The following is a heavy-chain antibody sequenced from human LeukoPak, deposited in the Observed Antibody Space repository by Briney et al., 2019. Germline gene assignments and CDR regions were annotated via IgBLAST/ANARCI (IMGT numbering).Heavy chain of an antibody. V-gene: IGHV4-4*02. CDR1: GGSISSSNW. D-gene: IGHD6-13*01. CDR3: ARGRTGIADPFDY. J-gene: IGHJ4*02. Sequence: SETLSLTCAVSGGSISSSNWWSWVRQPPGKGLEWIGEIYHSGSTNYNPSLKSRVTISVDKSKNQFSLKLSSVTAADTAVYYCARGRTGIADPFDYWGQGTLVTVSS. CDR2: IYHSGST.